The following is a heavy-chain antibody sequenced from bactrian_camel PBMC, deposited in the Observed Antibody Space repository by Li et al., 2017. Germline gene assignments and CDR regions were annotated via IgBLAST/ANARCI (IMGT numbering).Heavy chain of an antibody. Sequence: HVQLVESGGGLVQLGGPLRLSCTASAISFRGKWIFWVRQAPGKGLEWVASIYRDASSSSHADSVKGRFTISRDNAKNTVYLQMNSLKPEDTAVYYCASDDGTTYYGQGTQVTVS. CDR1: AISFRGKW. V-gene: IGHV3S6*01. J-gene: IGHJ4*01. D-gene: IGHD1*01. CDR2: IYRDASSS.